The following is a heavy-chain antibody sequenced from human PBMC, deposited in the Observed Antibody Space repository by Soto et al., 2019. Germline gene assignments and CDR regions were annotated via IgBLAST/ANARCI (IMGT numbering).Heavy chain of an antibody. CDR2: IYYSGST. CDR1: GGSISSYY. CDR3: ARANSGYYHYYYYGTDV. V-gene: IGHV4-59*01. Sequence: PAETLSLTCTVSGGSISSYYWSWIRQPPGKGLEWIGYIYYSGSTNYNPSLKSRVTISVDTSKNQFSLKLSSVTAADTAVYYCARANSGYYHYYYYGTDVWGQGTTVTVSS. J-gene: IGHJ6*02. D-gene: IGHD3-22*01.